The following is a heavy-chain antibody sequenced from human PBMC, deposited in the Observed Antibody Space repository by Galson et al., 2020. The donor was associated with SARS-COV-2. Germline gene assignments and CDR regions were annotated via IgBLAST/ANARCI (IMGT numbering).Heavy chain of an antibody. CDR1: LSTSGMY. V-gene: IGHV2-70*11. CDR2: IDWDDHK. D-gene: IGHD6-19*01. CDR3: ARMVGGYDSGWSFDY. Sequence: LSTSGMYVDWIRQPPGKALEWLARIDWDDHKYYSTSLKTRLTLSKDTSKNQVVLTMTNMYPVDTGTYFCARMVGGYDSGWSFDYWGQGTLVTVSS. J-gene: IGHJ4*02.